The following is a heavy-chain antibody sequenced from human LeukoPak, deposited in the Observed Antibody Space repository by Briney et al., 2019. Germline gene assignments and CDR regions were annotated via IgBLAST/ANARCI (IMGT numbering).Heavy chain of an antibody. CDR2: ISSSGSTI. D-gene: IGHD4-17*01. Sequence: PGGSLRLSCAASGFTFSDYYMSWIRQAPGKGLEWVSYISSSGSTIYYADSVKSRFTISRDNVKNSLYLQMNSLRAEDTAVYYCASGPSYGDIPHYYYYYGMDVWGQGTTVTVSS. CDR1: GFTFSDYY. V-gene: IGHV3-11*01. CDR3: ASGPSYGDIPHYYYYYGMDV. J-gene: IGHJ6*02.